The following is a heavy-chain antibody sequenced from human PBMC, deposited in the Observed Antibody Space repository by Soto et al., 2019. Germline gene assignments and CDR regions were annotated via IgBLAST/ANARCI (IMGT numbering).Heavy chain of an antibody. J-gene: IGHJ4*02. CDR1: GGSFSGYY. D-gene: IGHD3-22*01. CDR3: ARNYYDSSGYYYLTY. CDR2: INHSGST. Sequence: SETLSLTCAVYGGSFSGYYWSWIRQPPGKGLEWIGEINHSGSTNYNPPLKSRVTISVDTSKNQFSLKLSSVTAADTAVYYCARNYYDSSGYYYLTYWGQGTLVTGS. V-gene: IGHV4-34*01.